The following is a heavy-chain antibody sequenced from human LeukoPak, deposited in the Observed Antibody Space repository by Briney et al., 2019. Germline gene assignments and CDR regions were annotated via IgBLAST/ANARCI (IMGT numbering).Heavy chain of an antibody. D-gene: IGHD4-11*01. V-gene: IGHV4-38-2*01. CDR3: ARAEINDYNRY. J-gene: IGHJ4*02. Sequence: PSETLSLTCSVSGYSIRSGYQWGWIRQAPGKGLEWIGSINYSGRTYDNPSLKSRVTISIDTSKNQIFLKLRSTTAADTAHNYCARAEINDYNRYWGQGILVIVSS. CDR2: INYSGRT. CDR1: GYSIRSGYQ.